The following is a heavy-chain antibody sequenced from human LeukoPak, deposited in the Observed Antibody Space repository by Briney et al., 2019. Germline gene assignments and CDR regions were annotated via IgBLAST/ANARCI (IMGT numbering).Heavy chain of an antibody. CDR3: ARDGYYDSSGYYSIDY. CDR2: INWNGGST. V-gene: IGHV3-20*04. CDR1: GFTFDDYG. Sequence: GGSLRLSCAASGFTFDDYGMSWVRQAPGKGLEWVSGINWNGGSTGYADSVKVRFTISRDKAKNYLYLQMNSLSAEDTALYYCARDGYYDSSGYYSIDYWGQGTLVTVSS. J-gene: IGHJ4*02. D-gene: IGHD3-22*01.